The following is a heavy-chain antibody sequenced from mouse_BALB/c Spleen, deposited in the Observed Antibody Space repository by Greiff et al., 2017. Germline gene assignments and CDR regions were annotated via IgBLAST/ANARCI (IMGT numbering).Heavy chain of an antibody. D-gene: IGHD2-1*01. CDR2: INPSSGYT. Sequence: VHLVESGAELARPGASVKMSCKASGYTFTSYTMHWVKQRPGQGLEWIGYINPSSGYTNYNQKFKDKATLTADKSSSTAYMQLSSLTSEDSAVYYCARRDYGNYIDYWGQGTTLTVSS. CDR3: ARRDYGNYIDY. J-gene: IGHJ2*01. CDR1: GYTFTSYT. V-gene: IGHV1-4*01.